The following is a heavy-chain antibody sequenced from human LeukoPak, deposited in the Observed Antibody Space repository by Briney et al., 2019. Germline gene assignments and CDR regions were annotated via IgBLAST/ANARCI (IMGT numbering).Heavy chain of an antibody. CDR3: ARAPYDVLTGYYHDGLDV. D-gene: IGHD3-9*01. CDR2: MNPNSGNT. J-gene: IGHJ3*01. Sequence: ASVKVSCKASGYTFTSYDMNWVRQATGQGLEWMGWMNPNSGNTGYAQKFQGRVTLTMSTSISTAYMELSSLRSEDTAVYYRARAPYDVLTGYYHDGLDVWGQGTMVTVSS. V-gene: IGHV1-8*01. CDR1: GYTFTSYD.